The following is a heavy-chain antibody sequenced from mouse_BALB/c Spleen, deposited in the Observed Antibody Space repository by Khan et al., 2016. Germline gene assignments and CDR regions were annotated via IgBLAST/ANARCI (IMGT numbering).Heavy chain of an antibody. CDR1: GFTFSNYW. CDR3: TSGNYY. Sequence: EVKLEVSGGGLVQPGGSMKLSCVASGFTFSNYWMNWVRQSPEKGLEWVAEIRLKSNNYATHYAESVKGRFTISRDDSKSSVYLQMNNLRAEDTGIYDCTSGNYYWGQGTTRTVSS. V-gene: IGHV6-6*02. J-gene: IGHJ2*01. D-gene: IGHD2-1*01. CDR2: IRLKSNNYAT.